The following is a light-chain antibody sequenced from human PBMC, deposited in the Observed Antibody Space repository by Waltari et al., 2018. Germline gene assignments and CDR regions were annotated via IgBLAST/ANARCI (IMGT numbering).Light chain of an antibody. Sequence: QSALTQPASVSGSPGQSITISCTGTSSDVGNYNLVSWYQQNPGKAPKVMIYDDNRRPSGVCDRFSGSKSGNMASLTISGVQAEDEADYYCCSYAGSYTWVFGGGTKLTVL. CDR1: SSDVGNYNL. CDR3: CSYAGSYTWV. CDR2: DDN. V-gene: IGLV2-23*01. J-gene: IGLJ3*02.